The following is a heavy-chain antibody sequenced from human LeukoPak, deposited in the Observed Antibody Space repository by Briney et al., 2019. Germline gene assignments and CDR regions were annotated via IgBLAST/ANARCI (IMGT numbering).Heavy chain of an antibody. V-gene: IGHV3-7*01. CDR1: GFPFITFW. Sequence: GGSLTLSCAASGFPFITFWMSWVRQAPAKGLVWVAKIKQDGSEKYYVDSVKGRFTISRDNAKNSLYLQMNSLRAEDTAVYYCARDRRYEYYFDYWGQGTLVTVSS. D-gene: IGHD2-2*01. J-gene: IGHJ4*02. CDR3: ARDRRYEYYFDY. CDR2: IKQDGSEK.